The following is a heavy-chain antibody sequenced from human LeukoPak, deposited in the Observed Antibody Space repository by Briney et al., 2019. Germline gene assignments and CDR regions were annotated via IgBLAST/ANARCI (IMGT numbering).Heavy chain of an antibody. CDR2: ISPGDSDS. CDR1: GYNFTSYW. CDR3: ARHDPSNYFHY. Sequence: PGESLKISCKGSGYNFTSYWIGWVRQMPGKGLEWMGIISPGDSDSRNSPSFQGQVTISADKSISTAYLQWSSLKASDTAMYYCARHDPSNYFHYWGQGTLVTVSS. V-gene: IGHV5-51*01. J-gene: IGHJ4*02.